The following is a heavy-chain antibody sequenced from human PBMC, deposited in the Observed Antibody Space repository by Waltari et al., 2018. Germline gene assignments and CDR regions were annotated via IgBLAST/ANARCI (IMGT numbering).Heavy chain of an antibody. CDR3: VRDKITTGAFDS. CDR1: GGSISGYY. J-gene: IGHJ3*01. D-gene: IGHD4-17*01. Sequence: QVQLQGSGPGLVKPSETLSLTCTVSGGSISGYYWSWFRQPPGQGLEWIGYIYYIGSTNYNPSLKSRVTISVDTSRNQFSLKLTSVTAADTAVYYCVRDKITTGAFDSWGQGTMVTVSS. V-gene: IGHV4-59*01. CDR2: IYYIGST.